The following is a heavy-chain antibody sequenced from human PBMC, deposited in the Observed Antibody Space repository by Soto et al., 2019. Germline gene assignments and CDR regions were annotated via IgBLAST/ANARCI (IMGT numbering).Heavy chain of an antibody. J-gene: IGHJ4*02. CDR3: TKNMENFAYCVSRPYEH. CDR2: INWDSLNV. Sequence: EVQLVESGGGLVQPGGSLRISCTASGFIFDDYTVHWVRQAPGYGLECVSHINWDSLNVGYADSVKDRFSISRDNAKSSLYLQMNSLTPEDTAIYYCTKNMENFAYCVSRPYEHWGRGTLVAVSS. V-gene: IGHV3-9*01. CDR1: GFIFDDYT. D-gene: IGHD3-22*01.